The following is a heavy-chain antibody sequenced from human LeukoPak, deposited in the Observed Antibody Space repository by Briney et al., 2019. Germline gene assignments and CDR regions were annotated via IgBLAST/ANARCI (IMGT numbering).Heavy chain of an antibody. CDR1: GYTFTGYY. J-gene: IGHJ4*02. CDR3: ARVDYYYDSSGYSHFGY. D-gene: IGHD3-22*01. V-gene: IGHV1-2*02. Sequence: ASVKVSCKASGYTFTGYYMHWVRQAPGQGLEWMGWINPNGGGTNYAQKFQGRVTMTRDTSISTAYMELSRLRSDDTAVYYCARVDYYYDSSGYSHFGYWGQGTLVTVSS. CDR2: INPNGGGT.